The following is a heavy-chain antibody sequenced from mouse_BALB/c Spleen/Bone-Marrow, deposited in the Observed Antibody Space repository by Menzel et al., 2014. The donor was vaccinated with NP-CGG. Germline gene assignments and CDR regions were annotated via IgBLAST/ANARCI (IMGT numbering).Heavy chain of an antibody. CDR2: ISSGGSNT. V-gene: IGHV5-6*01. Sequence: VQLQQSGGDLVKPGGSLKLSCAASGFTFSSYGMSWGRQTPDKRLEWVATISSGGSNTYYPDSVKGRFTFSRDNAKNTLYLQMSSLKSEDTAMYYCARHQRYYAMDYWGQGTSVTVSS. CDR3: ARHQRYYAMDY. J-gene: IGHJ4*01. CDR1: GFTFSSYG.